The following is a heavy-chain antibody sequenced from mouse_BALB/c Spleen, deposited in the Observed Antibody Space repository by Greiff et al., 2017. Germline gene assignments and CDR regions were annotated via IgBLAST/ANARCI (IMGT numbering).Heavy chain of an antibody. CDR2: IDTSDSYT. CDR3: ARLRVYYFDY. V-gene: IGHV1-69*01. CDR1: GYTFTDYW. D-gene: IGHD1-1*01. J-gene: IGHJ2*01. Sequence: QVQLQQPGAELVMPGASVKMSCKASGYTFTDYWMHWVKQRPGQGLEWIGAIDTSDSYTSYNQKFKGKATLTVDESSSTAYMQLSSLTSEDSAVYYCARLRVYYFDYWGQGTTLTVSS.